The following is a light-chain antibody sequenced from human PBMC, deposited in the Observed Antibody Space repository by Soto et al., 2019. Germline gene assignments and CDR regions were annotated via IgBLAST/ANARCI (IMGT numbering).Light chain of an antibody. Sequence: EIVMTQSPATRSVSPGERATLSCRASQSVSSNLAWYQQKPGQAPRLLIYGASTRATGIPARFSGSGSGTEFTLTISSLQSEDFAVYYCQQYYNWPITFGQGTRLDIK. CDR2: GAS. CDR3: QQYYNWPIT. V-gene: IGKV3-15*01. CDR1: QSVSSN. J-gene: IGKJ5*01.